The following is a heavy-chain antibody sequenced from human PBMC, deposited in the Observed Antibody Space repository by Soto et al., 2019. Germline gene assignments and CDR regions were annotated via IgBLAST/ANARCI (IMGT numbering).Heavy chain of an antibody. Sequence: QPGGALRLSCAASGFTFSSYGMHWVRQAPGKGLEWVAVIWYDGSNKYYADSVKGRFTISRDNSKNTLYLQMNSLRAEDTAVYYCARDGAIAAPPHYGMDVWGQGTTVTVSS. CDR3: ARDGAIAAPPHYGMDV. J-gene: IGHJ6*02. CDR2: IWYDGSNK. V-gene: IGHV3-33*01. CDR1: GFTFSSYG. D-gene: IGHD6-6*01.